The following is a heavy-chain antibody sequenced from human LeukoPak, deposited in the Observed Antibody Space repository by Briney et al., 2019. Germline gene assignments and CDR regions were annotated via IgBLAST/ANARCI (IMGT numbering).Heavy chain of an antibody. D-gene: IGHD3-10*01. V-gene: IGHV4-34*01. CDR2: INHSGST. CDR1: GGSFSGYY. CDR3: ARGGITMVRGVIPYYYYYGMGV. Sequence: SETLSLTCAVYGGSFSGYYWSWIRQPPGKGLEWIGEINHSGSTNYNPSLKSRVTISVDTSKNQFSLKLSSVTAADTAVYYCARGGITMVRGVIPYYYYYGMGVWGQGTTVTVSS. J-gene: IGHJ6*02.